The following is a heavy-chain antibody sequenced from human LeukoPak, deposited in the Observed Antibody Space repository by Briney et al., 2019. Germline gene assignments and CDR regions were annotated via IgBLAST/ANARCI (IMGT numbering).Heavy chain of an antibody. V-gene: IGHV4-39*07. J-gene: IGHJ4*02. CDR1: GASMSNYY. CDR3: AREETEGDSSGYAYY. CDR2: IYHSGTTYSGST. D-gene: IGHD3-22*01. Sequence: SETLSLTCNVSGASMSNYYWVWIRQPPGKGLEWIGSIYHSGTTYSGSTYYNPSLKSRVTISLDASKNQFSLKVGSMTAADTAVYYCAREETEGDSSGYAYYWGQGTLVTVSS.